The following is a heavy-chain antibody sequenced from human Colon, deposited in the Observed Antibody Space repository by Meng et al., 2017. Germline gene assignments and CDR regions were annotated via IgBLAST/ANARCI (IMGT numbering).Heavy chain of an antibody. CDR2: ISDSGNTK. J-gene: IGHJ4*02. CDR1: GFTFSDFY. CDR3: VTKGGRWLQPSYFDL. D-gene: IGHD5-24*01. V-gene: IGHV3-11*01. Sequence: GESLKISCAGSGFTFSDFYMSWIRQAPGTGLEWISYISDSGNTKYYADSVKGRFTISRDDANNALFLQMNILRADDTAVYYCVTKGGRWLQPSYFDLWGQGTLVTVSS.